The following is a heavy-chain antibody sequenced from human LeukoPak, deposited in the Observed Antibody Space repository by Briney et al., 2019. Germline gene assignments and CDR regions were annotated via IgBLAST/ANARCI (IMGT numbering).Heavy chain of an antibody. V-gene: IGHV4-4*07. Sequence: SETLSLTCTVSGGSTSSYYWSWIRQPAGKGLEWIGRIYTSGSTNYNPSLKSRVTMSVDTSKNQFSLKLSSVTAADTAVYYCARDQAYSPSRAYCSSTSCRPYYFDYWGQGTLVTVSS. CDR3: ARDQAYSPSRAYCSSTSCRPYYFDY. D-gene: IGHD2-2*01. J-gene: IGHJ4*02. CDR1: GGSTSSYY. CDR2: IYTSGST.